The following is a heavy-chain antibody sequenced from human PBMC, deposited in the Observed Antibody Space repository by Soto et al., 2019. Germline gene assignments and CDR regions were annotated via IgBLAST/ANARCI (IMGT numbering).Heavy chain of an antibody. CDR3: ARGPPDWGFDL. V-gene: IGHV4-31*03. J-gene: IGHJ4*02. CDR2: IYYSGDT. Sequence: QVQLQESGPGLVKPSQTLSLTCTVSGGSIGSGGYYWSWIRQHPEKGLEWIGYIYYSGDTSYNPSLKSRVTISVETSKNQFSLRLTSVTAADTAVYYCARGPPDWGFDLWGQGTLVPVSS. D-gene: IGHD7-27*01. CDR1: GGSIGSGGYY.